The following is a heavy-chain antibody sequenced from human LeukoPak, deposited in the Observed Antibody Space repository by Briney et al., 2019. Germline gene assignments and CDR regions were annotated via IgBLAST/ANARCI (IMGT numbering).Heavy chain of an antibody. J-gene: IGHJ4*02. CDR2: ITGSGSNT. V-gene: IGHV3-23*01. D-gene: IGHD2-15*01. CDR1: GVTFSNYG. CDR3: ASRDPCSGGTCYALAY. Sequence: GGSLRLSCAGSGVTFSNYGMHWVRQAPRMRLEWLSAITGSGSNTYYADSAKGRFTISRDNSKNTLYLQMNSLRAEDTAVYYCASRDPCSGGTCYALAYWGQGTLVTVSS.